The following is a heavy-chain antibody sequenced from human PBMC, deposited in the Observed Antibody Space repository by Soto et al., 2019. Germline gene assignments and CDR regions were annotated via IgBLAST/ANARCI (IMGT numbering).Heavy chain of an antibody. CDR3: AKHQAALEMATIVPLQH. Sequence: LRLSCAASGFTFSSYAMSWVRQAPGKGLEGVSAISGSGSSTYYADSVKGRFTISRDNSKNTLYLQMNSLRAEDTAVYYCAKHQAALEMATIVPLQHSGQGTLVTVSS. CDR2: ISGSGSST. J-gene: IGHJ1*01. CDR1: GFTFSSYA. V-gene: IGHV3-23*01. D-gene: IGHD5-12*01.